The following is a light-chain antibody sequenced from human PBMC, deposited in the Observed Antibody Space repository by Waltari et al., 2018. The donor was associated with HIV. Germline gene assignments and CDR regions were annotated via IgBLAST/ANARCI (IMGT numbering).Light chain of an antibody. CDR3: QQSHSIPRT. CDR2: HAS. CDR1: QTISNH. V-gene: IGKV1-39*01. J-gene: IGKJ1*01. Sequence: DIQMTQSPSSLSAYIGDRVTITCRASQTISNHLNWYQQKPGQAPKFLIYHASNLQNGVPPRFSGSGSGTDFTLTITSLQPEDFATYYCQQSHSIPRTFGQGTTVEI.